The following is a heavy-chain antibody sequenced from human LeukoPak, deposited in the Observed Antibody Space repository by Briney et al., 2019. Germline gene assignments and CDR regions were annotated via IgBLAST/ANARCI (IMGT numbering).Heavy chain of an antibody. Sequence: SETLSLTCTVSGGSISSSSYYWGWIRQPPGKGLEWIGSIDYSGSTHYNSSLKSRVTISVDTSKNHFSLRLSSVTTADTGVYYCVGQAPNIAARFSSVDYWGQGTLVTVSS. D-gene: IGHD6-6*01. CDR2: IDYSGST. J-gene: IGHJ4*02. CDR1: GGSISSSSYY. CDR3: VGQAPNIAARFSSVDY. V-gene: IGHV4-39*02.